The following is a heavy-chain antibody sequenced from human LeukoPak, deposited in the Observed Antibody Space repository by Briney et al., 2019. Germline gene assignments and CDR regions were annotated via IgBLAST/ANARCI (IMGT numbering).Heavy chain of an antibody. J-gene: IGHJ6*03. CDR3: AKELRRTVTTGYYYMDV. D-gene: IGHD4-17*01. V-gene: IGHV3-23*01. CDR1: GFTFSRHG. CDR2: ISPSGGST. Sequence: GGSLRLSCVASGFTFSRHGMNWVRQAPGKGLEWLSGISPSGGSTYYADSVKGRFTISRDNSKNTVYLQMNSLSAEDTAVYYCAKELRRTVTTGYYYMDVWGKGTTVTVSS.